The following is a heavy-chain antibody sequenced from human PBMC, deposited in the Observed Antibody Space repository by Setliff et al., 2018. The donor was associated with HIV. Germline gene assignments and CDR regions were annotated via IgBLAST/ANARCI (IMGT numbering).Heavy chain of an antibody. J-gene: IGHJ4*02. CDR1: GYTLTEVS. V-gene: IGHV1-2*02. D-gene: IGHD2-15*01. CDR2: INPKNGDA. Sequence: ASVKVSCKISGYTLTEVSMHWVRQAPGQGLEWMGWINPKNGDAKYAQRLQGRVTMARDMSINTAYMELKRLTSDDTALYYCAKGAGGYYDQWSQGTLVTVSS. CDR3: AKGAGGYYDQ.